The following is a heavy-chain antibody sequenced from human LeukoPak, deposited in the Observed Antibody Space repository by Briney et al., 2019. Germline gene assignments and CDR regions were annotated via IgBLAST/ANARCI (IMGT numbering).Heavy chain of an antibody. V-gene: IGHV1-69*04. CDR3: ARERDGYNLNYYYYGMDV. Sequence: ASVKVSCKASGGTFSSYAISWVRQAPGQGLEWMGRIIPILGIANYAQKFQGRVTITADKSTSTAYMELSSLRSEDTAVYYCARERDGYNLNYYYYGMDVWGQGTTVTVSS. D-gene: IGHD5-24*01. CDR1: GGTFSSYA. J-gene: IGHJ6*02. CDR2: IIPILGIA.